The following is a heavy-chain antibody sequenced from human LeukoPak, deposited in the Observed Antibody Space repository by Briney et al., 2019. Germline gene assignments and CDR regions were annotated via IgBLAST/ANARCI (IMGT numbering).Heavy chain of an antibody. CDR1: GGSISSYY. V-gene: IGHV4-4*07. CDR3: ARDKYDILTGYYRLDS. J-gene: IGHJ4*02. Sequence: SETLSLTCTVSGGSISSYYWSWIRHPAGKGLGWMGRMYTCGRTNYNPSLNSPVTMSVDTSKNQLSPKLSSVTAADTAVYYCARDKYDILTGYYRLDSWGQGTLVTVSS. D-gene: IGHD3-9*01. CDR2: MYTCGRT.